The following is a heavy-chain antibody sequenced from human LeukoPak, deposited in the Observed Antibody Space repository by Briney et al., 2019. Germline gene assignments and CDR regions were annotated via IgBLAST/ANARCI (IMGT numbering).Heavy chain of an antibody. V-gene: IGHV3-48*03. D-gene: IGHD5-18*01. Sequence: GGSLRLSCAASGFTFSSYEMNWVRQAQGKGLEWVSYISSSGSTIYYADSVKGRFTISRDNAKNSLYLQMNSLRAEDTAVYYCARSDVDTATIDYWGQGTLVTVSS. J-gene: IGHJ4*02. CDR1: GFTFSSYE. CDR3: ARSDVDTATIDY. CDR2: ISSSGSTI.